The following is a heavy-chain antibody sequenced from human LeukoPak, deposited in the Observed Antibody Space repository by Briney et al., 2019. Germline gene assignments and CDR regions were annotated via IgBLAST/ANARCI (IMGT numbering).Heavy chain of an antibody. V-gene: IGHV3-66*04. Sequence: PGGFLRLSCAASGFNVSSNHMSWVRQAPGKGLEWVSVIYSGGSTYYADSVKGRFTISRDNSKNTLYLQMNSLRAEDTAVYYCARRRRVTNYYYGMDVWGQGTTVTVSS. CDR1: GFNVSSNH. CDR3: ARRRRVTNYYYGMDV. J-gene: IGHJ6*02. D-gene: IGHD4-17*01. CDR2: IYSGGST.